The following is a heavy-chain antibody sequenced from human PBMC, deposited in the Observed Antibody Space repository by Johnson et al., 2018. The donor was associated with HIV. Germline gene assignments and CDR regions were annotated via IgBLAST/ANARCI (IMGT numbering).Heavy chain of an antibody. D-gene: IGHD1-26*01. Sequence: VQLVESGGGVVQPGRYLRLSCAASGFTFSSYAMHRVRQAPGKGLEWVAAISHDGSNKYYADSVKGRFTISRDNSKNTLYLQMNSLRAEDTAVYYCAKDQWEQTLNAFDIWGQGTMVTVSS. V-gene: IGHV3-30*04. CDR2: ISHDGSNK. CDR3: AKDQWEQTLNAFDI. CDR1: GFTFSSYA. J-gene: IGHJ3*02.